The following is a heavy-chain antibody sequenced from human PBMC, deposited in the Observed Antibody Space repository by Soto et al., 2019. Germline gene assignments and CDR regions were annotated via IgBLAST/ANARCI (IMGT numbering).Heavy chain of an antibody. D-gene: IGHD3-10*01. CDR2: INHSGST. J-gene: IGHJ5*02. V-gene: IGHV4-34*01. CDR3: ARGNQYYYGSASYYNNWFDP. CDR1: GGSFSGYY. Sequence: SETLSLTCAVYGGSFSGYYWSGIRQPPGKGLEWIGEINHSGSTNYNPSLKSRVTISVDTSTNQFSLKLSSVTAADTAVYYCARGNQYYYGSASYYNNWFDPWGQGTLVTVSS.